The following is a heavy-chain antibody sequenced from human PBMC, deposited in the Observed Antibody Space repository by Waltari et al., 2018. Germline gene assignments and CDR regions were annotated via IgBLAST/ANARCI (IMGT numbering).Heavy chain of an antibody. J-gene: IGHJ4*02. CDR2: ISGSGGST. D-gene: IGHD2-21*02. Sequence: EVQLLESGGGLVQPGGSLRLSCAASGFPFSSYAMSWVRQAPGKGLEWVSAISGSGGSTYYADSVKGRFTISRDNSKNTLYLQMNSLRAEDTAVYYCAKDSEVTHLFDYWGQGTLVTVSS. CDR1: GFPFSSYA. V-gene: IGHV3-23*01. CDR3: AKDSEVTHLFDY.